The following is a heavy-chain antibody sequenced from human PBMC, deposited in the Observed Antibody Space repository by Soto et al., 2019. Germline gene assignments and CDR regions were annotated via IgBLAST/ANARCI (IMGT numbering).Heavy chain of an antibody. V-gene: IGHV3-30*05. CDR3: AREGLRLVEVTMEVFDY. CDR2: ISYDGSNK. D-gene: IGHD1-26*01. CDR1: GFTVSSNY. J-gene: IGHJ4*02. Sequence: GGSLRLSCAASGFTVSSNYMSWVRQAPGKGLEWVAVISYDGSNKYSADSVKGRFTISRDNSKNTLYLQMNSLRAEGTAVYYCAREGLRLVEVTMEVFDYWGQGTLVTVSS.